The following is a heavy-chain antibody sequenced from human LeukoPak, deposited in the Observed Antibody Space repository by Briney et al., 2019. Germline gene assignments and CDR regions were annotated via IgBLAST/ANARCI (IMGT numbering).Heavy chain of an antibody. J-gene: IGHJ4*02. Sequence: SETLSLTCAVYGGSFSGYYWSWIRQPPGKGLEWIGEINHSGSTNYNPSLKSRVTISVDTSKNQFSLKLSSVTAADTAVYYCAVDSGSYGGIDYWGQGTLVTVSS. CDR1: GGSFSGYY. CDR3: AVDSGSYGGIDY. D-gene: IGHD1-26*01. V-gene: IGHV4-34*01. CDR2: INHSGST.